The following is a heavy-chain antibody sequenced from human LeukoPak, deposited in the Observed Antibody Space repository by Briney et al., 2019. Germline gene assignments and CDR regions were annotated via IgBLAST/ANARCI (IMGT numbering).Heavy chain of an antibody. CDR1: GFTFSSYA. Sequence: GGSLRLSCAGSGFTFSSYAMSWVRQAPGKGLEWVSAISNTGATTYDADSVKGRFTISRDNSRSTLYLQMNSLRAEDTALYYCAKDTSIGRYCTNGVCSPFDYWGQGIRLPVSS. D-gene: IGHD2-8*01. CDR3: AKDTSIGRYCTNGVCSPFDY. V-gene: IGHV3-23*01. CDR2: ISNTGATT. J-gene: IGHJ4*02.